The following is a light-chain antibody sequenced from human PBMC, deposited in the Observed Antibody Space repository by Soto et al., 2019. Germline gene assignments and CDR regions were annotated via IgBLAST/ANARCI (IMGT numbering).Light chain of an antibody. CDR3: QQYGSPPGT. J-gene: IGKJ4*01. CDR2: NAF. CDR1: QSVSSSY. Sequence: IGVTQSVGTVSLSPGERATLSGRASQSVSSSYLAWYQQKPGQAPKLLIYNAFNRATGIPDRFSGSGSGTDFTLTISRLEPEDFAVYYCQQYGSPPGTFGGGTKVAI. V-gene: IGKV3-20*01.